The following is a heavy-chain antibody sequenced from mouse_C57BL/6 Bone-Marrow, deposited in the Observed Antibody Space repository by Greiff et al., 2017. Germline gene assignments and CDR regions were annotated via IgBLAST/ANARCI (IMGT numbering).Heavy chain of an antibody. Sequence: VQLQQSGPELVKPGASVKISCKASGYSFTDYNMNWVKQSNGKSLEWIGVINPNYGTTSYNQKFKGKATLTVDQSSSTAYMQRNSLTSEDSAVYYGARKRRAVLYAMDYWGQGTAVTVSS. V-gene: IGHV1-39*01. J-gene: IGHJ4*01. D-gene: IGHD3-1*01. CDR1: GYSFTDYN. CDR2: INPNYGTT. CDR3: ARKRRAVLYAMDY.